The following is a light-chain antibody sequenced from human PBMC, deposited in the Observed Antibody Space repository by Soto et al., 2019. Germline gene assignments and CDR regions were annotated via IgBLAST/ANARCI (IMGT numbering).Light chain of an antibody. CDR1: SSDGGGYNF. V-gene: IGLV2-8*01. CDR2: EVT. J-gene: IGLJ1*01. Sequence: QSALTQPPSASGSPGQSVTISCTGTSSDGGGYNFVSWYQQHPGKAPKLIIYEVTKRPSGVPDRFSGSKSGNTASLTVSGLQAEDEAHYYCSSYAGSNNRYVFGAGTKLTVL. CDR3: SSYAGSNNRYV.